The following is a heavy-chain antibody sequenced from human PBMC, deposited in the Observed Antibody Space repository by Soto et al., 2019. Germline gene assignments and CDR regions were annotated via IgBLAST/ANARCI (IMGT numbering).Heavy chain of an antibody. Sequence: QVQLVQSGAEVKKPGSSVKVSCKASGGSFSTYAISWVRHAPGQGLEWMGGVIPILGTTNNAQKFQGRVTXAADESTGTAYMELASLRSEDPALYYCERHAGSYYSNDMDVWGQGTTVTVSS. D-gene: IGHD1-1*01. V-gene: IGHV1-69*12. CDR1: GGSFSTYA. CDR3: ERHAGSYYSNDMDV. J-gene: IGHJ6*02. CDR2: VIPILGTT.